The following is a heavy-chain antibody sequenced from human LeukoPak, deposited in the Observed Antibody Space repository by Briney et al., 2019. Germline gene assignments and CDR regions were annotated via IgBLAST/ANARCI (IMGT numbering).Heavy chain of an antibody. V-gene: IGHV3-30*18. CDR1: GFTFSSYG. D-gene: IGHD2-8*01. J-gene: IGHJ6*02. CDR2: ISYDGSNK. Sequence: PGGSLRLSCAASGFTFSSYGMHWVRQAPGKGLEWVAVISYDGSNKYYADSVKGRFTISRDNSKNTLYLQMNSLRAEDTAVYYCAKDAEFVLMVYNGMDVWGQGTTVTVSS. CDR3: AKDAEFVLMVYNGMDV.